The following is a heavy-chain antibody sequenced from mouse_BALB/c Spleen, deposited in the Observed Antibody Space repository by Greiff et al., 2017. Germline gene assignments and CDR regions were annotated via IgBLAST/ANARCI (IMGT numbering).Heavy chain of an antibody. Sequence: EVQLQQSGAELVKPGASVKLSCTASGFNIKDSYMHWVKQRPEQGLEWIGRIDPANGNTKYDPKFQGKATITADTSSNTAYLQLSSLTSEDTAVYYCAISGPLYAMDYWGQGTSVTVSS. CDR2: IDPANGNT. CDR3: AISGPLYAMDY. J-gene: IGHJ4*01. V-gene: IGHV14-3*02. CDR1: GFNIKDSY. D-gene: IGHD3-1*01.